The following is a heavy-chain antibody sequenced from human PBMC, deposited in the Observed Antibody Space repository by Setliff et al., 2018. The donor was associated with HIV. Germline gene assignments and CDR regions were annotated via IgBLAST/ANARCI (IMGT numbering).Heavy chain of an antibody. V-gene: IGHV1-69*05. J-gene: IGHJ4*02. CDR2: IIPIFGTA. D-gene: IGHD2-15*01. Sequence: SVKVSCKASGGTFSSYAISWVRQAPGQGLEWMGGIIPIFGTANYAQKFQGRVTITTDESTSTAYMELSSLRSEDTAVYSCAGERRYCSGGSCSTFFDYWGQGTLVTVSS. CDR3: AGERRYCSGGSCSTFFDY. CDR1: GGTFSSYA.